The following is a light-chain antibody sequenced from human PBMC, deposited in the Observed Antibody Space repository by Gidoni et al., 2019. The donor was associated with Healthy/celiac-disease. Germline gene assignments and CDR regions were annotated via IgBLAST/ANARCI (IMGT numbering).Light chain of an antibody. CDR1: QSISSY. CDR3: QQSYSTPLT. CDR2: AAS. J-gene: IGKJ4*01. Sequence: DIQMTQSPSSLSASVGDRVTITCRASQSISSYLNWYQQKPGKAPKLLIYAASRLQSGVPSRFSGSGSGTDFTRTISSLQPEDFATYYCQQSYSTPLTFGGGTKVEIK. V-gene: IGKV1-39*01.